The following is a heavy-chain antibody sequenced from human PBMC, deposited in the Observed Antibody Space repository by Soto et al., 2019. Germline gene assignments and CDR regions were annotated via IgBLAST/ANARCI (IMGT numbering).Heavy chain of an antibody. CDR2: IYYTGRT. CDR3: ARENGYSAFDI. V-gene: IGHV4-59*01. CDR1: GASLSRYS. J-gene: IGHJ3*02. D-gene: IGHD3-22*01. Sequence: SETLSLTCPLSGASLSRYSSSWIRQPPGKGLEWIGYIYYTGRTNYNPALKSRVTISVDTSKNQFSLKLSSVTAADTAVYYCARENGYSAFDIWGQGTMVTVSS.